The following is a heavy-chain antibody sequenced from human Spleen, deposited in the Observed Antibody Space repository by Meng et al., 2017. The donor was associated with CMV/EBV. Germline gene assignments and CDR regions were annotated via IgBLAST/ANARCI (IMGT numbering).Heavy chain of an antibody. D-gene: IGHD6-13*01. CDR3: AREGVSSWASFFDY. Sequence: GESLKISCAASGSTFSSYAMSWVRQDPGKGLVWVSRINGDGSYAIYADSVQGRFSTSRDNAKNTVYLQMNSLRAEDTAVYYCAREGVSSWASFFDYWGQGTVVTVSS. J-gene: IGHJ4*02. CDR1: GSTFSSYA. CDR2: INGDGSYA. V-gene: IGHV3-74*01.